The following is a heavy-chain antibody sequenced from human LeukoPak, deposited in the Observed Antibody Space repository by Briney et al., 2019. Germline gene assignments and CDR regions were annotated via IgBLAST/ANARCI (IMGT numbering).Heavy chain of an antibody. J-gene: IGHJ6*02. V-gene: IGHV4-59*08. CDR1: GDSISSYY. D-gene: IGHD4-17*01. Sequence: PSETLSLTCTVSGDSISSYYWSWIRQPPGKGLEWVGYIFYSGNTNYNPSLKSRVTISVDTSKNQFSLQLSSVTAADTAVYYCARQGAVTPRRTHYYAMDVWGPGTTVTVSS. CDR2: IFYSGNT. CDR3: ARQGAVTPRRTHYYAMDV.